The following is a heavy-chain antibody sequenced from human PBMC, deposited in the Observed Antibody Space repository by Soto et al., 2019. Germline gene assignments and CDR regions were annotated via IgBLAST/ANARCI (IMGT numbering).Heavy chain of an antibody. CDR1: GGSISSGGYY. V-gene: IGHV4-31*03. Sequence: QVQLQESGPGLVKPSQTLSLTCTVSGGSISSGGYYWSWIRQHPGKGLEWIGYISYRGSAYYSPSLKSRVTISVDTSKNQFSLKVNSVTAADTAVYYCARRMQNYYPMGVWGQGTTVTVSS. CDR2: ISYRGSA. D-gene: IGHD2-15*01. J-gene: IGHJ6*02. CDR3: ARRMQNYYPMGV.